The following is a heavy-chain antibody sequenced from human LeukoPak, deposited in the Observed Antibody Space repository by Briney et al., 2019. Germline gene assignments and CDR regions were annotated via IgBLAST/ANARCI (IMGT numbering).Heavy chain of an antibody. D-gene: IGHD5-18*01. J-gene: IGHJ4*02. Sequence: SETLSLTCTVSGGSIASSNNYWVWIRQPPGKGLEWIGNIYYTGNTYYNPSLKSRVTISVDTSKNQFSLNLASVTAADTAVYYCAREREGGYSYEIDYWGQGILVTVSS. CDR3: AREREGGYSYEIDY. CDR2: IYYTGNT. CDR1: GGSIASSNNY. V-gene: IGHV4-39*07.